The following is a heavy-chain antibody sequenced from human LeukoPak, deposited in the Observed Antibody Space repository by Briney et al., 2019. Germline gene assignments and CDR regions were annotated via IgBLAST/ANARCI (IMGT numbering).Heavy chain of an antibody. V-gene: IGHV4-39*07. CDR2: IYYSGST. D-gene: IGHD4-11*01. CDR1: GGSISSSSYY. J-gene: IGHJ4*02. Sequence: SETLSLTCTVSGGSISSSSYYWGWIRQPPGKGLEWIGSIYYSGSTNYNPSLKSRVTISVDKSKNQFSLKLSSVTAADTAVYYCARDRGGYSNQFDHWGQGTLVTVSS. CDR3: ARDRGGYSNQFDH.